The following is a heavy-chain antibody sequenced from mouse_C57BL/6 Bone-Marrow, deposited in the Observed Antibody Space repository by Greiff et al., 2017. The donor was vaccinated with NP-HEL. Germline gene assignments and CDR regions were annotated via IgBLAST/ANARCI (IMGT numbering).Heavy chain of an antibody. CDR2: IDPSDSYT. Sequence: QVQLKQPGAELVMPGASVKLSCKASGYTFTSYWMHWVKQRPGQGLEWIGEIDPSDSYTNYNQQFKGKSTLTVDKSSSTAYMQLSSLTSEDSAVYYCAREGDYYGSKDYWGQGTLVTVSA. CDR1: GYTFTSYW. D-gene: IGHD1-1*01. J-gene: IGHJ3*01. V-gene: IGHV1-69*01. CDR3: AREGDYYGSKDY.